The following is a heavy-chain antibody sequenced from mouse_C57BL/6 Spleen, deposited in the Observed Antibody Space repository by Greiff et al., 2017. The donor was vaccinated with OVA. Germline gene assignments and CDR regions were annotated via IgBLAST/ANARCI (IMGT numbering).Heavy chain of an antibody. CDR1: GYSITSGYY. CDR3: AREEDYYGSSYFDY. V-gene: IGHV3-6*01. D-gene: IGHD1-1*01. Sequence: VQLKESGPGLVKPSQSLSLTCSVTGYSITSGYYWNWIRQFPGNKLEWMGYISYDGSNNYNPSLKNRISITRDTSKNQFFLKLNSVTTEDTATYYCAREEDYYGSSYFDYWGQGTTLTVSS. J-gene: IGHJ2*01. CDR2: ISYDGSN.